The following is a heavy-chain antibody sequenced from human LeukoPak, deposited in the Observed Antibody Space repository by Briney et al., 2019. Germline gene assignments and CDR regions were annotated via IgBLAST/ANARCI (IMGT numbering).Heavy chain of an antibody. CDR3: ASQDKLGGFDY. CDR2: ISAYNGNT. V-gene: IGHV1-18*01. Sequence: ASVKVSCKAPGYTFTSYGISWVRQAPGQGLEWMGWISAYNGNTNYAQKLQGRVTMTRNTSISTAYMELSSLRSEDTAVYYCASQDKLGGFDYWGQGTLVTVSS. D-gene: IGHD2-15*01. CDR1: GYTFTSYG. J-gene: IGHJ4*02.